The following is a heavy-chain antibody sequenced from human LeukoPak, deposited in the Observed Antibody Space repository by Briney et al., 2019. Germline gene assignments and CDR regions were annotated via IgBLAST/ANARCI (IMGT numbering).Heavy chain of an antibody. CDR2: ISHSGTT. Sequence: SETLSLTCTVSGGSFSSYIYPWGWIRQPPGKGLEWIGSISHSGTTYYNPSLKSRVTISIDTSKSQFSLKLNPVTAADTAVYYCAREVGNSYYYYYMDVWGRGTTVTVSS. J-gene: IGHJ6*03. V-gene: IGHV4-39*07. D-gene: IGHD1-14*01. CDR3: AREVGNSYYYYYMDV. CDR1: GGSFSSYIYP.